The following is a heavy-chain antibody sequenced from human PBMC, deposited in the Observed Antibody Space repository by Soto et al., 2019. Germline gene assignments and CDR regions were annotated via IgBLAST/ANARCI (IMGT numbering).Heavy chain of an antibody. CDR1: GGSISSYY. J-gene: IGHJ6*02. D-gene: IGHD1-20*01. Sequence: PSETLSLTCPVSGGSISSYYWSWIRQPAGKGLEWIGRIYTSGSTNYNPSLKSRVTMSVDTSKTQFSLKRSSVTAADTAVYYCARGVTGKEVYYYYYGMDVWGQGTTVTAP. CDR2: IYTSGST. V-gene: IGHV4-4*07. CDR3: ARGVTGKEVYYYYYGMDV.